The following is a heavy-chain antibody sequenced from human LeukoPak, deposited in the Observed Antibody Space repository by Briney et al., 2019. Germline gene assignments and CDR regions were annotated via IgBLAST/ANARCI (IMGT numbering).Heavy chain of an antibody. J-gene: IGHJ6*03. CDR3: ARLSAYYYGSFFYYYMDV. D-gene: IGHD3-10*01. CDR2: IKQDESET. Sequence: AGGSLRLSCEGSGFIFSSYWMTWVRQSPGKGPEWVANIKQDESETYTVDSVKGRFTISRDNANNSVYLHMNSLRAEDTALYYCARLSAYYYGSFFYYYMDVWGKGTTVTVSS. V-gene: IGHV3-7*01. CDR1: GFIFSSYW.